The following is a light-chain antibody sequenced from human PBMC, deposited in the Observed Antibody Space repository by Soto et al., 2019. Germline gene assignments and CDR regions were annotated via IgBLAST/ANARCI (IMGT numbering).Light chain of an antibody. V-gene: IGKV1-5*03. J-gene: IGKJ4*01. CDR1: QSISSW. Sequence: DTQMTQSPSTLSASVGDRVTITCRASQSISSWLAWYQQKPGKAPKLLIYKASTLHSGVPSSFRGRGSGTEFTLTISSLQPDDFATYYCQQYDSYPLTFGEGTKVEIK. CDR2: KAS. CDR3: QQYDSYPLT.